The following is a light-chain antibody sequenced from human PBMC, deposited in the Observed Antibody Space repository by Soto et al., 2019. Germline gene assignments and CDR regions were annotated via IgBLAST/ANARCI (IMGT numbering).Light chain of an antibody. CDR1: QDINKN. V-gene: IGKV1-33*01. CDR2: DAS. CDR3: QQDESLPLT. Sequence: DIQMTQSPSSLSASVGDRVTITCQASQDINKNLIWYQQKPGKAPKLLIYDASDLETGVPSRFSGSGSGTGFTFTISSLQPEDFATYYCQQDESLPLTFGQGTRLENK. J-gene: IGKJ5*01.